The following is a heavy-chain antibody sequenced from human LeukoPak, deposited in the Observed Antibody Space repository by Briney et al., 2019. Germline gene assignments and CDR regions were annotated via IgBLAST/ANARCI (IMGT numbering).Heavy chain of an antibody. CDR1: GGSLSDYY. Sequence: SETLSLTCAVYGGSLSDYYWSWMRQPAGKGLEWIGRISGSGSTTYNPSLRSRLSISIDTSKNQFSLKLMSVTAADTAVYYCARDSGTTGEVKFDPWGQGTLVTVSS. J-gene: IGHJ5*02. CDR3: ARDSGTTGEVKFDP. CDR2: ISGSGST. D-gene: IGHD3-10*01. V-gene: IGHV4-4*07.